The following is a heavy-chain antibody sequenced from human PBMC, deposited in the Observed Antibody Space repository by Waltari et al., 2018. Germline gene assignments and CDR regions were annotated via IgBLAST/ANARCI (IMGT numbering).Heavy chain of an antibody. D-gene: IGHD2-21*01. V-gene: IGHV3-23*04. Sequence: EVQLVESGGGLVQPGGSLRLSCVASGFNFSAHAMGWARQAAGKGRGWVAGIRQSGSVRYRADAVKGRFIISRDKSRNTLNLQMDSLRAEDTAVYHCTKIYCDSVRCYGLDYWGQGTLVTVSS. J-gene: IGHJ4*02. CDR1: GFNFSAHA. CDR2: IRQSGSVR. CDR3: TKIYCDSVRCYGLDY.